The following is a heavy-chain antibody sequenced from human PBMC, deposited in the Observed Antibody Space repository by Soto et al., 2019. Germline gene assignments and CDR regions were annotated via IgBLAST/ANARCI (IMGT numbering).Heavy chain of an antibody. V-gene: IGHV1-2*02. CDR3: TRDSDRWTYGLGSWLE. Sequence: RASVKVSCKASGYTFTDHYVHWVRQAPGQGLEWMGWVNPNGGDTNYARRFRGRVTMTTDTSITTAYMELSRLSSDDTAAYYCTRDSDRWTYGLGSWLEWGQGTPVTVSS. CDR2: VNPNGGDT. CDR1: GYTFTDHY. D-gene: IGHD3-10*01. J-gene: IGHJ4*02.